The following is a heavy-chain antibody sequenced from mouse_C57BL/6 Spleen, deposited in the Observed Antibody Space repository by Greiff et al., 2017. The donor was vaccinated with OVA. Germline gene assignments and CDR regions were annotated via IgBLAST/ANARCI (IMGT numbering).Heavy chain of an antibody. V-gene: IGHV3-6*01. D-gene: IGHD1-1*01. CDR1: GYSITSGYY. CDR2: ISYDGSN. J-gene: IGHJ3*01. Sequence: EVQLQESGPGLVKPSQSLSLTCSVTGYSITSGYYWNWIRQFPGNKLEWMGYISYDGSNNYNPSLKNRISITRDTSKNQFFLKLNSVTTEDTATYYCARGSVTTVVFAYWGQGTLVTVSA. CDR3: ARGSVTTVVFAY.